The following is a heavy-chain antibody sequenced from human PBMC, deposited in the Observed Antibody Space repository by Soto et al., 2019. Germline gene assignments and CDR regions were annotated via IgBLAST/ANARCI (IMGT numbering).Heavy chain of an antibody. Sequence: SVKVSCKASGFTFTSSAMQWVRQARGQRLEWIGWIVVGSGNTNYAQKFQERVTITRDMSTSTAYMELSSLRSEDTAVYYCAADSYDSSGYYPEWGQGTLVTVS. J-gene: IGHJ4*02. CDR1: GFTFTSSA. D-gene: IGHD3-22*01. CDR2: IVVGSGNT. V-gene: IGHV1-58*02. CDR3: AADSYDSSGYYPE.